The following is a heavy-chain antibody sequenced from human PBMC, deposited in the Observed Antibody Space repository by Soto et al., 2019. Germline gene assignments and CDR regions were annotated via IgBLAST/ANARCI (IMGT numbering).Heavy chain of an antibody. CDR1: GFTFGDYA. CDR3: AKSHTTSGWYVTTDY. CDR2: ISWNSGSK. J-gene: IGHJ4*02. D-gene: IGHD6-19*01. V-gene: IGHV3-9*01. Sequence: GGSLRLSCAASGFTFGDYAMQWVRQAPGKGLEWVSAISWNSGSKDYADSVKGRFTISRDNAKNSLYLQMNSLRAEDTALYYCAKSHTTSGWYVTTDYWGQGTRVTLSS.